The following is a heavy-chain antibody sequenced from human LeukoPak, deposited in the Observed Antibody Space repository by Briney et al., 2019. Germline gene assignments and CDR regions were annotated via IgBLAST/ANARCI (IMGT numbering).Heavy chain of an antibody. D-gene: IGHD7-27*01. V-gene: IGHV4-59*01. CDR1: GGSISSYY. Sequence: SETLSLTCTVSGGSISSYYWSWIRQPPGKGPEWIGYIYYSGSTNYNPSLKSRVTISVDTSKNQFSLKLSSVTAADTAVYYCARTGEDWGYYYYYMDVWGKGTTVTVSS. CDR3: ARTGEDWGYYYYYMDV. CDR2: IYYSGST. J-gene: IGHJ6*03.